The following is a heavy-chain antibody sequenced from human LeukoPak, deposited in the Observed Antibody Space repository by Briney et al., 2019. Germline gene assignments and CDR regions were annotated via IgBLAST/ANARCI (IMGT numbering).Heavy chain of an antibody. CDR3: ARRWGMVAATESWFDP. D-gene: IGHD2-15*01. V-gene: IGHV4-39*07. J-gene: IGHJ5*02. CDR2: IYHSGST. Sequence: SETLSLTCTVSGGSVSSSDYYWGWIRQPPGKGLEWIGSIYHSGSTYYNPSLKSRVTISVDTSKNQFSLKLSSVTAADTAVYYCARRWGMVAATESWFDPWGQGTLVTVSS. CDR1: GGSVSSSDYY.